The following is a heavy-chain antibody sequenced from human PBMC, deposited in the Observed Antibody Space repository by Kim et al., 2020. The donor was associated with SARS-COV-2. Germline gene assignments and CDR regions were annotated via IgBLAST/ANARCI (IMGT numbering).Heavy chain of an antibody. CDR3: ATYNNCGD. J-gene: IGHJ4*02. Sequence: DGSEKYYVDSVKGRFTIARDNAKNSLYLQMNSLRAEDTAVYYCATYNNCGDWGQGTLATVSS. D-gene: IGHD1-1*01. V-gene: IGHV3-7*01. CDR2: DGSEK.